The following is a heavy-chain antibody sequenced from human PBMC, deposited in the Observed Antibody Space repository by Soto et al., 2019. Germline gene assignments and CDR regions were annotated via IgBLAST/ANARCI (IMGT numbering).Heavy chain of an antibody. V-gene: IGHV3-33*01. D-gene: IGHD1-1*01. Sequence: GGSLRLSCAASGFTFSSYGMHWVRQAPGKGLEWVAVIWYDGSNKYYADSVKGRFTISRDNSKNTLYLQMNSLRAEDPAVYYCARSNYHWDYFDYWGQGTLVTVSS. CDR2: IWYDGSNK. CDR3: ARSNYHWDYFDY. J-gene: IGHJ4*02. CDR1: GFTFSSYG.